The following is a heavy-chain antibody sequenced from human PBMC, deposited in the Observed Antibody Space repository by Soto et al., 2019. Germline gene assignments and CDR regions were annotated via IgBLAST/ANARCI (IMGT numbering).Heavy chain of an antibody. V-gene: IGHV4-30-4*02. Sequence: SETLSLTCTVSGGSISSGDYYWSWIRQPPGKGLEWIGYIYYSGSTYYNPSLKSRVTISVDTSKNQFSLKLSSVTAADTAVYYCAVVRAAAPYYYYYYGMDVWGQGTTVTVSS. J-gene: IGHJ6*02. D-gene: IGHD2-8*01. CDR3: AVVRAAAPYYYYYYGMDV. CDR2: IYYSGST. CDR1: GGSISSGDYY.